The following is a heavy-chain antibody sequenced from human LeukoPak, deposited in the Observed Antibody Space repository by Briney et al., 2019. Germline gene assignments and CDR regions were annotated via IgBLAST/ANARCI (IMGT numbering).Heavy chain of an antibody. D-gene: IGHD6-13*01. V-gene: IGHV3-66*04. CDR2: IYSGGST. CDR1: GFTVSSNY. Sequence: PGGSLRLSCAASGFTVSSNYMSWVRQAPGKGLEWVSVIYSGGSTYYADSVKGRFTISRDNSKNTLYLQMNSLRAEDTAVYYCARHGIAAAGTSDYWGQGTLVTVSS. J-gene: IGHJ4*02. CDR3: ARHGIAAAGTSDY.